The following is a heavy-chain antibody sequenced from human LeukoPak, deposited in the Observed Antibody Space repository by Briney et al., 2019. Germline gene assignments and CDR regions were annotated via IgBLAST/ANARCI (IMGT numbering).Heavy chain of an antibody. Sequence: GGSLRLSCAASGFTFSSYEMNWVRQAPGKGLEWVGRSRNKANSYSTTFGESVKGRFTISGDESENSLYLQLNSLKTEDTGVYYCVRLSRGAMNYYMDVWGKGTTVTISS. V-gene: IGHV3-72*01. CDR3: VRLSRGAMNYYMDV. CDR2: SRNKANSYST. J-gene: IGHJ6*03. D-gene: IGHD3-10*01. CDR1: GFTFSSYE.